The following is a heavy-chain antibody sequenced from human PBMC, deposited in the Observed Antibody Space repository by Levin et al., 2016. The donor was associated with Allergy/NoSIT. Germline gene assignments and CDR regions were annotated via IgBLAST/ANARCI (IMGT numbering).Heavy chain of an antibody. CDR3: TTHEDNILTGYNDY. CDR1: GFTFNIYW. Sequence: GESLKISCAASGFTFNIYWMSWVRQAPGKGLEWVGRIKTKFVGETTDYATPVKNRFSISRDDAKNTLYLQMNSLETEDSAVYYCTTHEDNILTGYNDYWGQGTLVTVSS. D-gene: IGHD3-9*01. CDR2: IKTKFVGETT. J-gene: IGHJ4*02. V-gene: IGHV3-15*01.